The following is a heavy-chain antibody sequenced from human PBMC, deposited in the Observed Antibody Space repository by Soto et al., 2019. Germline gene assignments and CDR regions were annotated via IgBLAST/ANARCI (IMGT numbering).Heavy chain of an antibody. J-gene: IGHJ4*02. CDR3: AKDRTMIVVVNPLDY. V-gene: IGHV3-30*18. D-gene: IGHD3-22*01. Sequence: QVQLVESGGGVVQPGRSLRLSCAASGFTFSSYGMHWVRQAPGKGLEWVAVISYDGSNKYYADSVKGRFTISRDNSKNTLYLQMNSRRAEDTAVYYCAKDRTMIVVVNPLDYWGQGPLVTVSS. CDR2: ISYDGSNK. CDR1: GFTFSSYG.